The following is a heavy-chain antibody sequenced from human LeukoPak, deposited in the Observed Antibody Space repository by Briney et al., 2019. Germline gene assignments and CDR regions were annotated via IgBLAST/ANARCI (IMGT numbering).Heavy chain of an antibody. CDR3: ASRGGVRCPPVV. Sequence: SETLSLTCTVSGGSISSSRYYWGWLRQPPGKGLEWIGSIYYSGSTYYNPSLKSRVTISVDTSKNQFSLKLSSVTAADTAVYYCASRGGVRCPPVVWGQGTLVTVSS. D-gene: IGHD4-17*01. J-gene: IGHJ4*02. CDR2: IYYSGST. V-gene: IGHV4-39*01. CDR1: GGSISSSRYY.